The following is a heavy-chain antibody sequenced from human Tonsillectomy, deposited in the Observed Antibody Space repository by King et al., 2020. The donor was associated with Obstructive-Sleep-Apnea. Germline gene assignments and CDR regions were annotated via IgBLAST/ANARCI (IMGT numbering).Heavy chain of an antibody. D-gene: IGHD4-17*01. CDR1: GFTFSSSS. CDR3: ARARTVTTNDAFDI. CDR2: IGSSSDDI. J-gene: IGHJ3*02. V-gene: IGHV3-21*01. Sequence: VQLVQSGGGLVKPGGSLRISLAASGFTFSSSSMNWVRQAPGKGLEWGASIGSSSDDIDYADSVKGRFTISRDKAKNSLYLQMNSLRAEDTAVYYCARARTVTTNDAFDIWGQGTMVTVSS.